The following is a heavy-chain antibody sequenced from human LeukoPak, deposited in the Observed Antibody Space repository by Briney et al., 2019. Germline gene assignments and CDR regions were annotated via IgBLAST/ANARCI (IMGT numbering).Heavy chain of an antibody. CDR2: IYYSGST. V-gene: IGHV4-39*01. CDR3: ARRKRDGYNWYFDY. D-gene: IGHD5-24*01. CDR1: GGSISSSSYY. J-gene: IGHJ4*02. Sequence: SETLSLTCTVSGGSISSSSYYWGWIRQPPGKGLEWIGSIYYSGSTYYNPSLKSRVTISVDTSKNQFSLKLSSVTAADTAVYYCARRKRDGYNWYFDYWGQGTLVTLSS.